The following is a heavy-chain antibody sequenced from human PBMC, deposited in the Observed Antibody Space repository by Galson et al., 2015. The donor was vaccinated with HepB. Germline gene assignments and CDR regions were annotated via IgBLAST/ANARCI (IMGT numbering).Heavy chain of an antibody. CDR2: INAGNGNT. Sequence: SVKVSCKASGYTFTSYAMHWVRQAPGQRLEWMGWINAGNGNTKYSQKFQGRVTITRDTSASTAYMELSSLRSEDTAVYYCARWGRVAGTYRDYYYYGMDVWGQGTTVTVSS. CDR3: ARWGRVAGTYRDYYYYGMDV. D-gene: IGHD6-19*01. V-gene: IGHV1-3*01. J-gene: IGHJ6*02. CDR1: GYTFTSYA.